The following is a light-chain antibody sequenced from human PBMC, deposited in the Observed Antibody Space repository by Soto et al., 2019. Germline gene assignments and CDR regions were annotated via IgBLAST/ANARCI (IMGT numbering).Light chain of an antibody. J-gene: IGKJ2*01. V-gene: IGKV4-1*01. CDR3: QHDESTPPT. Sequence: DIVMTQSPDSLAVSLGERATINCKSSQSGLYSSNNKNYLAWYQQRPGQPPKLLIYWASTRESGVPDRFSGRGSGTDFPLTLTSRQADDVAVYYFQHDESTPPTLGPRTKLEIK. CDR2: WAS. CDR1: QSGLYSSNNKNY.